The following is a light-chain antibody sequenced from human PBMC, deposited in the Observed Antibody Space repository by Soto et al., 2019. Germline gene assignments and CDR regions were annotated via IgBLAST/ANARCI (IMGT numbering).Light chain of an antibody. CDR1: QSISKW. J-gene: IGKJ1*01. V-gene: IGKV1-5*01. CDR2: DAS. CDR3: QEYSKWPSRT. Sequence: IHMTQSRCTLPAFLGGRVAITSRPSQSISKWLAWYQQKPGKAPDLLIYDASSLEGGVPSRFSGSGYGTEFTLTISSLQSEDFAVYYCQEYSKWPSRTFGPGIKVDI.